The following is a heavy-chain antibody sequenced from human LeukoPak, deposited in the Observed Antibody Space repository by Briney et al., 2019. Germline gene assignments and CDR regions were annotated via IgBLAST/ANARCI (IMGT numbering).Heavy chain of an antibody. CDR2: ISGSGGST. V-gene: IGHV3-23*01. D-gene: IGHD6-19*01. Sequence: PGGSLRLSCVASGFTVSSNYMSWVRQAPGKGLEWVSGISGSGGSTYYADSVKGRFSVSRDNSKNTLFLQMNSLRAEDTAIYYCAKDYSHYSSGCLDYWGQGTLVTVSS. J-gene: IGHJ4*02. CDR1: GFTVSSNY. CDR3: AKDYSHYSSGCLDY.